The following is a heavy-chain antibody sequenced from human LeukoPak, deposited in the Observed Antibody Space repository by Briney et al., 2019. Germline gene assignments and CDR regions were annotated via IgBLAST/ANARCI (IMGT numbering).Heavy chain of an antibody. CDR3: ARARAVMVYATWVHWFDP. Sequence: ASVKVSCKASGYTFTSYYMHWVRQAPGQGLEWMGIINPSGGSTSYAQKFQGRVTMARNTSISTAYMELSSLRSEDTAVYYCARARAVMVYATWVHWFDPWGQGTLVTVSS. CDR2: INPSGGST. CDR1: GYTFTSYY. J-gene: IGHJ5*02. D-gene: IGHD2-8*01. V-gene: IGHV1-46*01.